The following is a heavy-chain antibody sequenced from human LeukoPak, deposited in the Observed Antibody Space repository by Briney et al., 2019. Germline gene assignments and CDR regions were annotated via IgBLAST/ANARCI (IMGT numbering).Heavy chain of an antibody. V-gene: IGHV3-33*01. J-gene: IGHJ4*02. CDR2: IWSDGSNK. CDR3: AIHSEQQLANY. CDR1: GFTFSNYG. D-gene: IGHD6-13*01. Sequence: GGSLRLSCAASGFTFSNYGMHWVRQAPGKVLEWVAIIWSDGSNKYYADSVKGRFTISRDNSKNTLFLQMSSLRAEDTAVYYCAIHSEQQLANYWGQGTLVTVSS.